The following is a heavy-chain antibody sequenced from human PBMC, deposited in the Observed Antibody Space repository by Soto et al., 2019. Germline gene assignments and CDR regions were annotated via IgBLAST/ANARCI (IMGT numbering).Heavy chain of an antibody. D-gene: IGHD3-22*01. CDR3: AREITMIVVVTGAFDI. CDR1: GFTFSSYA. Sequence: QVQLVESGGGVVQPGRSLRLSCAASGFTFSSYAMHWVRQAPGKGLEWVAVISYDGSNKYYADSVKGRFTISRDNSKNTLCLQMNSLRAEDTAVYYCAREITMIVVVTGAFDIWGPGTMVTVSS. CDR2: ISYDGSNK. V-gene: IGHV3-30-3*01. J-gene: IGHJ3*02.